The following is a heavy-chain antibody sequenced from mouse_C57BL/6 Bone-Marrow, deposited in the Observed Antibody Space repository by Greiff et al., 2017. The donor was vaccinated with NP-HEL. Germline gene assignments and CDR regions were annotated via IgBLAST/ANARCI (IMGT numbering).Heavy chain of an antibody. J-gene: IGHJ4*01. CDR3: ARHSREDYAMDY. CDR1: GFTFSDYY. CDR2: ISNGGGST. D-gene: IGHD6-1*01. Sequence: EVQLVESGGGLVQPGGSLKLSCAASGFTFSDYYMYWVRQTPEKRLEWVAYISNGGGSTYYPDTVKGRFTISRDNAKNTLYLQMSRLKSEDTAMYYCARHSREDYAMDYWGQGTSVTVSS. V-gene: IGHV5-12*01.